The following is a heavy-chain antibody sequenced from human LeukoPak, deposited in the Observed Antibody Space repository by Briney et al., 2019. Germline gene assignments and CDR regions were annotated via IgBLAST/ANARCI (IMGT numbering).Heavy chain of an antibody. D-gene: IGHD3-22*01. CDR3: ANIDQYYYDSSGYYGY. J-gene: IGHJ4*02. Sequence: GGSLRLSCAASGFTFSSYAMSWVRQAPGKGLEWASAISGSGGSTYYADSVKGRFTISRDNSKNTLYLQMNSLRAEDTAVYYCANIDQYYYDSSGYYGYWGQGTLVTVSS. CDR2: ISGSGGST. CDR1: GFTFSSYA. V-gene: IGHV3-23*01.